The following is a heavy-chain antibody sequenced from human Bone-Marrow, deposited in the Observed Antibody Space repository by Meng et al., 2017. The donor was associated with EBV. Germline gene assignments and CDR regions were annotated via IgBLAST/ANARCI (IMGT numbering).Heavy chain of an antibody. Sequence: QVQPCRSGAEVKKPGASVKVSCKASGYTFSSFGISWVRQAPGQGPEWMGWISAYNGDTKYAQKFQGRVTVTTDTSTSTAYMELRSLRRDDTVVYYCARGMRNFNFWGRGTLVTVSS. CDR3: ARGMRNFNF. CDR1: GYTFSSFG. J-gene: IGHJ4*02. CDR2: ISAYNGDT. V-gene: IGHV1-18*01.